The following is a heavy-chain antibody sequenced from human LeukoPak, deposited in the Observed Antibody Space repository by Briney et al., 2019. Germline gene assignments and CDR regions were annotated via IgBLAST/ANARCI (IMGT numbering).Heavy chain of an antibody. D-gene: IGHD5-18*01. Sequence: GESPKISCKGSGYSFTSYWIGWVRQMPGKGLEWMGIIYPGGSDTRYSPSFQGQVTISADKSISTAYLQWSSLKASDTAMYYCASTYSYGSYWFDPWGQGTLVTVSS. J-gene: IGHJ5*02. CDR1: GYSFTSYW. V-gene: IGHV5-51*01. CDR2: IYPGGSDT. CDR3: ASTYSYGSYWFDP.